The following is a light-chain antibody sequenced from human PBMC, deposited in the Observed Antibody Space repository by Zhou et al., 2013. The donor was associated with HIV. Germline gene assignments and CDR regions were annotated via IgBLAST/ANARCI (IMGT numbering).Light chain of an antibody. CDR1: QSINNY. V-gene: IGKV1-39*01. Sequence: GDRVTITCRASQSINNYLNWYQQKPGKAPNLLIYAASNLQSGVPSRFSGSGSGTDFTLTISSLQPDDFATYYCQQSFSTSWTFGQGTKVEIK. CDR2: AAS. J-gene: IGKJ1*01. CDR3: QQSFSTSWT.